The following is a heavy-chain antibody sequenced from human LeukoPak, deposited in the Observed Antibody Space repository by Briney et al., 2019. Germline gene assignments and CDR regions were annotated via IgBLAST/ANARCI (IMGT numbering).Heavy chain of an antibody. V-gene: IGHV4-59*01. Sequence: PSETLSLTCSVSGSSISNYIWSWIRQPPGKGLEWIGYISNGGSTDYNPSLKSRLTISVDTSKNQFSLKLSSVTAADTAVYYCARSQTYSNLYYFYPMNVWGQGTTVTVSS. CDR3: ARSQTYSNLYYFYPMNV. D-gene: IGHD4-11*01. CDR1: GSSISNYI. J-gene: IGHJ6*02. CDR2: ISNGGST.